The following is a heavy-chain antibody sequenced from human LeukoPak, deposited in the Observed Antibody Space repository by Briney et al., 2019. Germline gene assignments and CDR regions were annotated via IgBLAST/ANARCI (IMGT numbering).Heavy chain of an antibody. CDR1: GYTFTSYD. CDR2: MNPNSGNT. Sequence: ASVRVSCKASGYTFTSYDIHWVRQATGQGLEWMGWMNPNSGNTGYAQKFQGRVTITADESTSTAYMELSSLRSEDTAVYYCARDLLLGDGEPLIDYWGQGTLVTVSS. J-gene: IGHJ4*02. V-gene: IGHV1-8*03. CDR3: ARDLLLGDGEPLIDY. D-gene: IGHD2-21*02.